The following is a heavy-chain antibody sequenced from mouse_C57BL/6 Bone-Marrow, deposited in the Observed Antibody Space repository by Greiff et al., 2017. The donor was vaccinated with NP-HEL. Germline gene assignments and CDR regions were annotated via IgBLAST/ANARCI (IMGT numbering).Heavy chain of an antibody. CDR2: IYPSDSDT. Sequence: QVQLQQPGAELVKPGASVKVSCKASGYTFTSYWMHWVKQRPGQGLEWIGRIYPSDSDTNYNQKFKGKATLTVDTSSSTAYMQLSSLTSEDSAVYYCAIPYYYGSSPYWYFDDWGTGTTVTVSS. CDR3: AIPYYYGSSPYWYFDD. CDR1: GYTFTSYW. D-gene: IGHD1-1*01. J-gene: IGHJ1*03. V-gene: IGHV1-74*01.